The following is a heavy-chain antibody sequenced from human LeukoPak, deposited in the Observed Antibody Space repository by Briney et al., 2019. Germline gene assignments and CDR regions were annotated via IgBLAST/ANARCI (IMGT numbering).Heavy chain of an antibody. D-gene: IGHD3-3*01. CDR1: QYTFTGHY. Sequence: GPTVKLSCKPSQYTFTGHYMHGARHAPGQGLEWMGRINPNNGGAKYTQKFKGRGSMTRDTSITPDYMELSRLTSDDTAVYFCARGGIYSGWAGTSDDFHWFEYWGQGTLVTVSS. V-gene: IGHV1-2*06. CDR3: ARGGIYSGWAGTSDDFHWFEY. CDR2: INPNNGGA. J-gene: IGHJ5*01.